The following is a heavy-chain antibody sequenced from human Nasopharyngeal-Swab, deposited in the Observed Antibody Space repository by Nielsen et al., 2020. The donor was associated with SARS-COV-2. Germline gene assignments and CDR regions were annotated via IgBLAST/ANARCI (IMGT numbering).Heavy chain of an antibody. CDR1: GFTFSSYA. CDR2: ISYDGSNK. J-gene: IGHJ2*01. V-gene: IGHV3-30-3*01. Sequence: LKISCAASGFTFSSYAMHWVRQAPGKGLEWVAVISYDGSNKYYADSVEGRFNISRDNSKNTLYLQMNRLRAAETGVYNCASAYGGSYWYFDLWGRGTLVTVSS. D-gene: IGHD4-23*01. CDR3: ASAYGGSYWYFDL.